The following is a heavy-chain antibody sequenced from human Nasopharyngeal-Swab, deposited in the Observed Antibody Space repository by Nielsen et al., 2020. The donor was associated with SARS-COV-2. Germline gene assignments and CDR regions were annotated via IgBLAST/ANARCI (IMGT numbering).Heavy chain of an antibody. CDR2: IHYTGNT. V-gene: IGHV4-31*03. Sequence: SETLSLTCTVSGGSISSGGYFWSWIRQHPGKGLEWIGYIHYTGNTYYNPSLESRLTISLDTSQNQFSLRLSSVTAADTAVYYCGMNYYDSSGYHYWFDPWGQGTLVTVSS. D-gene: IGHD3-22*01. J-gene: IGHJ5*02. CDR3: GMNYYDSSGYHYWFDP. CDR1: GGSISSGGYF.